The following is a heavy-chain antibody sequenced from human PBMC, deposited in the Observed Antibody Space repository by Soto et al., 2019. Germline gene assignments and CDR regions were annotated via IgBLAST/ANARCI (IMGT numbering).Heavy chain of an antibody. Sequence: QVQLVQSGAEVKKPGSSVKVSCKASGGTFSSYTISWVRQAPGQGLEWMGRIIPILGIANYAQKFQGRVTSTADKSTSTAYMELSSRSSEDTAVYYCARDFWSGYYMLDYMDVWGKGTTVTVSS. V-gene: IGHV1-69*02. J-gene: IGHJ6*03. CDR1: GGTFSSYT. D-gene: IGHD3-3*01. CDR2: IIPILGIA. CDR3: ARDFWSGYYMLDYMDV.